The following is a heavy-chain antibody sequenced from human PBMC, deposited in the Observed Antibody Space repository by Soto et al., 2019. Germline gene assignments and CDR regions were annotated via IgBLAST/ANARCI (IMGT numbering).Heavy chain of an antibody. J-gene: IGHJ4*02. CDR2: IYHSGST. Sequence: QVQLQESGPGLVKPSGTLSLTCAVSGGSISSSKWWSWVRQPPGKGLEWIGEIYHSGSTNYNPSLKSRVTISVDKSKNQFSLKLSSVTAADTAVYYCASLDYYDSSGSTNDYWGQGTLVTVSS. CDR1: GGSISSSKW. CDR3: ASLDYYDSSGSTNDY. D-gene: IGHD3-22*01. V-gene: IGHV4-4*02.